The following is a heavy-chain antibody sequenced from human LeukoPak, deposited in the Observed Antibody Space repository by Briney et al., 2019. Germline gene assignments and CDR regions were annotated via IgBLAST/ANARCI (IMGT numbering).Heavy chain of an antibody. CDR2: INPNSGGT. CDR3: ARIDDYDYVWGSYRD. J-gene: IGHJ4*02. Sequence: ASVKVSCKASGYTFTSYYMHWVRQAPGQGLEWMGWINPNSGGTNYAQKFQGRVTMTRDTSISTAYMELSRLRSDDTAVYYCARIDDYDYVWGSYRDWGQGTLVTVSS. V-gene: IGHV1-2*02. CDR1: GYTFTSYY. D-gene: IGHD3-16*02.